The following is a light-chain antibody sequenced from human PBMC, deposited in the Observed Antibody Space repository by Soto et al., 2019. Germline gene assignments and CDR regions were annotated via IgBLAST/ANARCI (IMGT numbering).Light chain of an antibody. J-gene: IGKJ5*01. CDR3: KQYGNSPPGT. Sequence: ETVLTQSPGTLSFSPGERATLSCRASQSVDNRYVAWYQQRRGLPPRLLIYGASNSATGIPDRFSGRWSGADFTPTISRLEPEDFAVYFCKQYGNSPPGTFGQGTRL. V-gene: IGKV3-20*01. CDR1: QSVDNRY. CDR2: GAS.